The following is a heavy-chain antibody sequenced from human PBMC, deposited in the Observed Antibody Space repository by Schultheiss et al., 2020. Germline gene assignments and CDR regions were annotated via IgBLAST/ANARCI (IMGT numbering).Heavy chain of an antibody. CDR2: ISWNSGSI. CDR3: VKDKVAATRERDY. D-gene: IGHD1-26*01. Sequence: GGSVRLSCAASGFTFSSYSMNWVRQAPGKGLEWVSGISWNSGSIGYADSVKGRFTISRDNSKNTLYLQMNSLRAEDTAVYFCVKDKVAATRERDYWGQGTLVTVSS. J-gene: IGHJ4*02. CDR1: GFTFSSYS. V-gene: IGHV3-23*01.